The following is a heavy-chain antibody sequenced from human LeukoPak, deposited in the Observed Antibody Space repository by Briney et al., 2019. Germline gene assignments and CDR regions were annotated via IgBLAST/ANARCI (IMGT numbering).Heavy chain of an antibody. D-gene: IGHD3-3*01. Sequence: SETLSLTCTVSGGSISSSSYYWGWIRQPPGKGLEWIGSIYYSGSTYYNPSLKSRVTISVDTSKNQFSLKLSSVTAADTAVYYCARAPTTITIFGVVPPHYFDYWGQGTLVTVSS. J-gene: IGHJ4*02. CDR1: GGSISSSSYY. CDR2: IYYSGST. V-gene: IGHV4-39*07. CDR3: ARAPTTITIFGVVPPHYFDY.